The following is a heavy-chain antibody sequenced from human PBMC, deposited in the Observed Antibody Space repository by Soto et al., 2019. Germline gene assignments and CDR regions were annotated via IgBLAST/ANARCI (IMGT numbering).Heavy chain of an antibody. CDR1: GFTFSSYS. D-gene: IGHD2-15*01. CDR2: ISSSSSTI. Sequence: EVQLVESGGGLVQPGGSLRLSCAASGFTFSSYSMNWVRQAPGKGLEWVSYISSSSSTIYYADSVKGRFTISRDNAKNSLYLQMNSLRAEDTAVYYCARDQGYCSGGSCYPDAFDIWGQGTMVTVSS. J-gene: IGHJ3*02. V-gene: IGHV3-48*01. CDR3: ARDQGYCSGGSCYPDAFDI.